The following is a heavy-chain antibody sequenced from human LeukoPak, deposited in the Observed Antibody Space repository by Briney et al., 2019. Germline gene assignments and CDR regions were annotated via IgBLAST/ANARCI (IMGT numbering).Heavy chain of an antibody. CDR3: ARVGLGSSLDAFDI. J-gene: IGHJ3*02. D-gene: IGHD3-10*01. CDR1: GFTFSSYE. CDR2: LSSSGSTT. V-gene: IGHV3-48*03. Sequence: PGGSLRLSCAASGFTFSSYEMNWVRQAPGKGLVWASYLSSSGSTTYYADSVKGRFTLSSDNAKISLYLQMNSLRAEDTAVYYCARVGLGSSLDAFDIWGQGTMVTVSS.